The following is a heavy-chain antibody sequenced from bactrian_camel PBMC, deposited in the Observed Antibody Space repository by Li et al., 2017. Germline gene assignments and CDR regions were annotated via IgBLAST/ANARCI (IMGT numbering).Heavy chain of an antibody. CDR1: SGLDRRC. V-gene: IGHV3S54*01. Sequence: HVQLVESGGGSVQAGGSLRLSCDADSGLDRRCLAWFRQAPGKERERVAHIYTDGGSPDYADSVKGRFTISRDNAKNTLSLQANSLKPEDTAVYYLAAHLTGGSEDYWGQGTQVTVS. D-gene: IGHD6*01. CDR2: IYTDGGSP. J-gene: IGHJ4*01. CDR3: AAHLTGGSEDY.